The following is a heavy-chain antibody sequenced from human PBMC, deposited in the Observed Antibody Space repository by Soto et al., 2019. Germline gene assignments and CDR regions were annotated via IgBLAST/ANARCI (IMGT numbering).Heavy chain of an antibody. D-gene: IGHD3-10*01. Sequence: GSLRLSCAASGFIFSSYSMSWVRQAPGKGLEWVSGFRTGGDDGTTYYADSVKGRFTISRDNSKNTLFPQMNSLRAEDTAIYYCAKKVNSGPGSQYFDYWGQGTLVTVS. J-gene: IGHJ4*02. CDR2: FRTGGDDGTT. CDR3: AKKVNSGPGSQYFDY. CDR1: GFIFSSYS. V-gene: IGHV3-23*01.